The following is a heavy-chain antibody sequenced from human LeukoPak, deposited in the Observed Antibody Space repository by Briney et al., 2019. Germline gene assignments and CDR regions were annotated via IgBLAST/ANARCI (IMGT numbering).Heavy chain of an antibody. CDR3: ATMVGRRWLQLSYYFDY. CDR2: FDPEDGET. Sequence: ASVKVSCKVSGYTLTELSMHWVRQAPGKGLAWMGGFDPEDGETIYAQKFQGRVTMTEDTSTDTAYMELSSLRSEDTAVYYCATMVGRRWLQLSYYFDYWGQGTLVTVSS. D-gene: IGHD5-24*01. J-gene: IGHJ4*02. CDR1: GYTLTELS. V-gene: IGHV1-24*01.